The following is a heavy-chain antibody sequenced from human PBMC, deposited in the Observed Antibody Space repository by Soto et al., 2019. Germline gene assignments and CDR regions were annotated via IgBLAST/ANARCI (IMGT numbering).Heavy chain of an antibody. J-gene: IGHJ4*02. CDR2: VSHSGST. D-gene: IGHD5-12*01. V-gene: IGHV4-4*02. CDR3: ARNRYGGYHLAY. CDR1: SDSITRSNW. Sequence: SQTLSLTCAGSSDSITRSNWWGWVRQSPGKGLEWIGEVSHSGSTNYIPSLKSRVTISVDKSRNQFSLRLNSVTAADTAVYYCARNRYGGYHLAYSAQGTQVTVSS.